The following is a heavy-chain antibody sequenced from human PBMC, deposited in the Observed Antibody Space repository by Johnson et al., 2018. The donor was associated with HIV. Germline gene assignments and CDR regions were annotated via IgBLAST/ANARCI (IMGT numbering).Heavy chain of an antibody. J-gene: IGHJ3*02. CDR2: ISYDGSNK. Sequence: VQLVESGGGVVQPGRSLRLSSAASGFTFSSYAMHWVRQAPGKGLEWVAVISYDGSNKYYADSVKGRFTISRDNSKNTLYLQMNSLRAEDTAVYYCAREGRLGSYLGGVAFDIWGQGTMVTVSS. D-gene: IGHD1-26*01. CDR3: AREGRLGSYLGGVAFDI. V-gene: IGHV3-30*04. CDR1: GFTFSSYA.